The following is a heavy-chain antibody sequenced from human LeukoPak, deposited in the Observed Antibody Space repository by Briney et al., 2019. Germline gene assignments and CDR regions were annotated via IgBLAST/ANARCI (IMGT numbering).Heavy chain of an antibody. Sequence: GGSLRLSCAASGFTFSHYALHWVRQAPGKGLEWVAVISYDGSNKYYADSVKGRFTISRDNSKNTLYLQMNSLRAEDTAVYYCAKSYIVATITSFDYWGQGTLVTVSS. V-gene: IGHV3-30*18. J-gene: IGHJ4*02. CDR2: ISYDGSNK. CDR1: GFTFSHYA. CDR3: AKSYIVATITSFDY. D-gene: IGHD5-12*01.